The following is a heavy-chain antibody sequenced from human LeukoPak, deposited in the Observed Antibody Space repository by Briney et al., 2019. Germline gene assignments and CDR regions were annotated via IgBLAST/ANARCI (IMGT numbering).Heavy chain of an antibody. CDR1: GDSVSSNSAA. CDR3: ARDLDVVVPAADFNWFDP. D-gene: IGHD2-2*01. CDR2: TYYRSKWYN. V-gene: IGHV6-1*01. Sequence: SQTLSLTCAISGDSVSSNSAAWNWIRQSPSRGLEWPGRTYYRSKWYNDYAVSVKSRITINPDTSKNQFSLQLNSVTPEDTAVYYCARDLDVVVPAADFNWFDPWGQGTLVTVSS. J-gene: IGHJ5*02.